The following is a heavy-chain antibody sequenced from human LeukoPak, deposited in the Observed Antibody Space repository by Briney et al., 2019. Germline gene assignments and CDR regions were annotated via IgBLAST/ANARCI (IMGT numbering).Heavy chain of an antibody. CDR2: IYIGGSA. Sequence: GGSLRLSCAASGLTVSNTYMSWVRQAPGKGLEWVSVIYIGGSAYYGDSVKGRFTISRDSSENTVYLQMTSLRVEDTAVYYCARCKIGSYFDYWGQGTLVTVSS. D-gene: IGHD1-26*01. V-gene: IGHV3-53*01. CDR3: ARCKIGSYFDY. J-gene: IGHJ4*02. CDR1: GLTVSNTY.